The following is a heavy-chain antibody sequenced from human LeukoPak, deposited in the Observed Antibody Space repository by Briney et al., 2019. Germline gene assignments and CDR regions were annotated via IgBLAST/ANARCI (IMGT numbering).Heavy chain of an antibody. CDR2: ISWNSGSI. D-gene: IGHD3-3*01. V-gene: IGHV3-9*01. CDR3: ARDQVLRFLEWLSTPFDY. J-gene: IGHJ4*02. Sequence: PGGSLRLSCAASGFTFDDYAMHWVRQAPGKGLEWVSGISWNSGSIGYADSVKGRFTISRDNAKNSLFLQMNSLRPEDTAVYYCARDQVLRFLEWLSTPFDYWGQRTLVTVSS. CDR1: GFTFDDYA.